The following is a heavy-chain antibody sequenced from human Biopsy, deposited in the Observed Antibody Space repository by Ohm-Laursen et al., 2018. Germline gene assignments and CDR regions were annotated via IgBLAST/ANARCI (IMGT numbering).Heavy chain of an antibody. D-gene: IGHD6-19*01. V-gene: IGHV3-9*01. CDR3: AKASAYSSGWPIDY. Sequence: SLRLSCTASGFTFENYAMNWIRQAPGKGLEWVSGISWNSGSIVYADSVRGGFTISRNNAKNILYLQKLSLIAEDTAFYYCAKASAYSSGWPIDYWGQGNLVTVSS. CDR2: ISWNSGSI. CDR1: GFTFENYA. J-gene: IGHJ4*02.